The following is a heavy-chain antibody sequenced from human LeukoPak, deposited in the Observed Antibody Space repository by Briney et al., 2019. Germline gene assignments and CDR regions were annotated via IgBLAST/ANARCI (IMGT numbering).Heavy chain of an antibody. Sequence: GGSLRLSCAASGFTVSSNYMSWVRQAPGKGLEWVSVIYSGGSTYYADSVKGRFTLSRDNSKNTLYLQMNSLRAEDTAVYYCARGYDSSGYYFMEGYYFDYWGQGTLVTVSS. CDR2: IYSGGST. D-gene: IGHD3-22*01. J-gene: IGHJ4*02. CDR1: GFTVSSNY. V-gene: IGHV3-53*01. CDR3: ARGYDSSGYYFMEGYYFDY.